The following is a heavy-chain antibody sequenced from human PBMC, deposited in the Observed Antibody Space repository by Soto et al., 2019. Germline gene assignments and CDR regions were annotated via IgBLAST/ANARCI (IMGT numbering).Heavy chain of an antibody. CDR1: GFTFLSYA. CDR2: IGSNGGST. D-gene: IGHD1-7*01. V-gene: IGHV3-64D*06. CDR3: VKDQDWNYASNDAFDI. Sequence: LRLSCSASGFTFLSYAMHWVRQAPGKGLEYVSAIGSNGGSTYYADSVKGRFTISRDNSKNTLYLQMSSLRAEDTAMYYCVKDQDWNYASNDAFDIWGQGTMVTVSS. J-gene: IGHJ3*02.